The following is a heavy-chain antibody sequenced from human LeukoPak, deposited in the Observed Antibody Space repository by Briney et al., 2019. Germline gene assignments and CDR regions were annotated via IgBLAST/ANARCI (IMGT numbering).Heavy chain of an antibody. D-gene: IGHD5-18*01. J-gene: IGHJ6*03. CDR2: ISSSGSTI. CDR3: ARDLSGYSYGPLYYYYYMDV. V-gene: IGHV3-48*04. CDR1: GFTFSRHS. Sequence: GGSLRLSCAASGFTFSRHSMNWVRQAPGKGLEWVSYISSSGSTIYYADSVKGRFTISRDNAKNSLYLQMNSLRAEDTAVYYCARDLSGYSYGPLYYYYYMDVWGKGTTVTVSS.